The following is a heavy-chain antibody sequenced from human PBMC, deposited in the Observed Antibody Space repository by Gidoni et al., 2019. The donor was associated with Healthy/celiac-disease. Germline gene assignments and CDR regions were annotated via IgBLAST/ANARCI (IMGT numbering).Heavy chain of an antibody. CDR3: ARDSSGWFPNFDY. Sequence: QLQLQESGPGRVKPSETLSLTCTVSGGSISSSSYYWGWIRQPPGKGLEWIGSIYYSGSTYYNPSLKSRVTISVDTSKNQFSLKLSSVTAADTAVYYCARDSSGWFPNFDYWGQGTLVTVSS. V-gene: IGHV4-39*02. CDR2: IYYSGST. J-gene: IGHJ4*02. D-gene: IGHD6-19*01. CDR1: GGSISSSSYY.